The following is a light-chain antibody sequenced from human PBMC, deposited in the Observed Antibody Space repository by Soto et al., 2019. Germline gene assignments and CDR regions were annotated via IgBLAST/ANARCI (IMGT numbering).Light chain of an antibody. J-gene: IGKJ1*01. CDR3: QHYNSYPCT. CDR1: QSIDSW. Sequence: DIQMTQSPSTMSASVGDRVTITCRASQSIDSWLAWYQQKPGKAPKFLMYKASNVESGVPLRFSGSGSETEFTLTISSLQPDDFAIYYCQHYNSYPCTFGQGTKVELK. V-gene: IGKV1-5*03. CDR2: KAS.